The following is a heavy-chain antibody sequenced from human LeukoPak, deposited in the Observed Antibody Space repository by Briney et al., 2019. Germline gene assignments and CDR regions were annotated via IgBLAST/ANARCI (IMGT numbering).Heavy chain of an antibody. CDR2: IYYSGST. D-gene: IGHD3-10*01. J-gene: IGHJ4*02. V-gene: IGHV4-39*07. CDR1: GCSISSSSYY. Sequence: SETLSLTCTVSGCSISSSSYYWGWIRQPPGQGLEWIGSIYYSGSTYYNPSLKSRVTISVDTSKNQFSLKLSYVTAADTAVYYCARDQGITMVRGVIGIFDYWGQGTLVTVSS. CDR3: ARDQGITMVRGVIGIFDY.